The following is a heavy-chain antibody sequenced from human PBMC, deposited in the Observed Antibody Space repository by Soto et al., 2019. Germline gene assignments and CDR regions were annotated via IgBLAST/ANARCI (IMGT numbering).Heavy chain of an antibody. CDR1: GFTFSSYS. CDR2: ISSSSSYI. V-gene: IGHV3-21*01. J-gene: IGHJ6*02. CDR3: ARDGITMVRGVTSRGMDV. D-gene: IGHD3-10*01. Sequence: EVQLVESGGGLVKPGGSLRLSCAASGFTFSSYSMNWVRQAPGKGLEWVSSISSSSSYIYYADSVKGRFTISRDNAKNSLYLQMNSLRAEDTAVYYCARDGITMVRGVTSRGMDVWGQGTTVTVSS.